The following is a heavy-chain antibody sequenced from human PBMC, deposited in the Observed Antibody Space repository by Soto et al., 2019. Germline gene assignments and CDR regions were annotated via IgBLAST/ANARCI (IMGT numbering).Heavy chain of an antibody. V-gene: IGHV3-49*03. CDR1: GFTFGDYA. D-gene: IGHD6-13*01. J-gene: IGHJ4*02. Sequence: GGSLRLCWRAAGFTFGDYAMSWFRQAPGKGLEWVGFIRSKAYGGTTEYAASVKGRFTISRDDSKSIAYLQMNSLKTEDTAVYYCTRDPPYSSSWFFDYCGQGTLVTXSS. CDR3: TRDPPYSSSWFFDY. CDR2: IRSKAYGGTT.